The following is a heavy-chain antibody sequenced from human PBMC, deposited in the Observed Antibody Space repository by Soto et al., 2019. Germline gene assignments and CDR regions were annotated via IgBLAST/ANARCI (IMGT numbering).Heavy chain of an antibody. Sequence: GESLKISCKGSGYSFTSYWIGWVRQMPGKGLEWMGIVYPGDSDTRYSPSFQGQVTISADKSISTAYLQWSSLKASDTAMYYCARRHCSGGSCFYHDAFDIWGQGTMVTVSS. CDR1: GYSFTSYW. CDR2: VYPGDSDT. V-gene: IGHV5-51*01. D-gene: IGHD2-15*01. J-gene: IGHJ3*02. CDR3: ARRHCSGGSCFYHDAFDI.